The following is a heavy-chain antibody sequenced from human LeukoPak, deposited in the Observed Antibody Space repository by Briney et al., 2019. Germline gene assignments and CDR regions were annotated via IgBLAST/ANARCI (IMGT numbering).Heavy chain of an antibody. CDR1: GFTFSSYS. V-gene: IGHV3-21*01. Sequence: GGSLRLSCAASGFTFSSYSMNWVRQAPGKGLEWVSSISSSSSYIYYADSVKGRFTISGDNAKNSLYLQMNSLRAEDTAVHYCARDYPSGYRFDYWGQGTLVTVSS. CDR3: ARDYPSGYRFDY. CDR2: ISSSSSYI. D-gene: IGHD5-12*01. J-gene: IGHJ4*02.